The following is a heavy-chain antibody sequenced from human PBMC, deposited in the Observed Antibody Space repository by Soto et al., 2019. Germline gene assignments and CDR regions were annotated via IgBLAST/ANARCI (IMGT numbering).Heavy chain of an antibody. CDR3: ARDALGEILTGYYNDYYYYYMDV. CDR2: ISSSSSYI. V-gene: IGHV3-21*01. J-gene: IGHJ6*03. D-gene: IGHD3-9*01. Sequence: GGSLRLSCAASGFTFSSYSMNWVRQAPGKGLEWVSSISSSSSYIYYADSVKGRFTISRDNAKNSLYLQMNSLRAEDTAVYYCARDALGEILTGYYNDYYYYYMDVWGKGTTVTVSS. CDR1: GFTFSSYS.